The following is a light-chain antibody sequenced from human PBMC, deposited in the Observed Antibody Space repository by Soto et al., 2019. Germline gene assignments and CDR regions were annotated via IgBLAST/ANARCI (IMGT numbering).Light chain of an antibody. CDR2: SNN. Sequence: QSVLTQPPSASGTPGQRVTISCSGSSSNIVSNTVNWYQQLPGTAPKLLIYSNNQRPSGVPDRFSGSKSGTSASLAISGLQSEDGADYYCAAWDDSLNGPVFGGGTKLTVL. CDR1: SSNIVSNT. V-gene: IGLV1-44*01. CDR3: AAWDDSLNGPV. J-gene: IGLJ2*01.